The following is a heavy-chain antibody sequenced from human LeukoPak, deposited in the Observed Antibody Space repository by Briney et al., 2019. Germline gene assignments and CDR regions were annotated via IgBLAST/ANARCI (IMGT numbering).Heavy chain of an antibody. CDR1: GGSISSGSYY. CDR3: ARSGHYYDSSGYYSYYFDY. Sequence: SETLSLTCTVSGGSISSGSYYWSWIRQPAGKGLEWIGRIYTSGSTNYNPSLKSRVIISVDTSKNQFSLKLSSVTAADTAVYYCARSGHYYDSSGYYSYYFDYWGQGTLVTVSS. D-gene: IGHD3-22*01. V-gene: IGHV4-61*02. J-gene: IGHJ4*02. CDR2: IYTSGST.